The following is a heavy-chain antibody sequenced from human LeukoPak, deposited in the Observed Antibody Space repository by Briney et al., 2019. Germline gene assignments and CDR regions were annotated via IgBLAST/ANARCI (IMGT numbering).Heavy chain of an antibody. V-gene: IGHV1-18*04. Sequence: ASVKVSCKASGYTFTSYGISWVRQAPGQGLEWMGWISAYNGNTNYAQKLQGRVTTTTDTSSSTAYMELRSLRSDDTAVYYCARDYGSGSPEWFDPWGQGTLVTVSS. J-gene: IGHJ5*02. CDR2: ISAYNGNT. D-gene: IGHD3-10*01. CDR1: GYTFTSYG. CDR3: ARDYGSGSPEWFDP.